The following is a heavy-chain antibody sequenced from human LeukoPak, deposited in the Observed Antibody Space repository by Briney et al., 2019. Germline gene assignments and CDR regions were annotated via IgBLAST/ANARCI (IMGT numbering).Heavy chain of an antibody. J-gene: IGHJ4*02. CDR2: ISGSGGST. V-gene: IGHV3-23*01. CDR3: AKTRTAVVAAFFDY. Sequence: GGSLRLSCAASGFTFSNAWMSWVRQAPGKGLEWVSAISGSGGSTYYADSVKGRFTISRDNSKNTLYLQMNSLRAEDTAVYYCAKTRTAVVAAFFDYWGQGTLVTVSS. D-gene: IGHD2-15*01. CDR1: GFTFSNAW.